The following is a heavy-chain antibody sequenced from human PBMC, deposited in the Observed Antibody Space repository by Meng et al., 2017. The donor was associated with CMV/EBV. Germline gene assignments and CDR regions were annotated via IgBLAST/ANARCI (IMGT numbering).Heavy chain of an antibody. V-gene: IGHV3-30*04. Sequence: GGSLRLSCAASGFTFSGYAMHWVRQAPGKGLEWVAVISDDGSNKYYADSVKGRFTISRDNSKNTLYLQMNSLRAEDTAVYYCARFDGAYIGYHYYYYGMDVWDQGTTVTVSS. CDR3: ARFDGAYIGYHYYYYGMDV. J-gene: IGHJ6*02. CDR2: ISDDGSNK. D-gene: IGHD4/OR15-4a*01. CDR1: GFTFSGYA.